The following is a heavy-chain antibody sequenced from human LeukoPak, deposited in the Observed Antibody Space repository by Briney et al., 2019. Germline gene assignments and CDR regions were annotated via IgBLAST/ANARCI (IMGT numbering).Heavy chain of an antibody. V-gene: IGHV3-21*01. CDR3: ASRYCSGGSCYCDGY. Sequence: GGSLRLSCAASGFSSNTYSMNWVRQAPGKGLEWVSSISSSGSYIYYADSVKGRFTISRDNAKSSLYLQMNSLRAEDTAVYYCASRYCSGGSCYCDGYWGQGTLVTVSS. CDR1: GFSSNTYS. D-gene: IGHD2-15*01. CDR2: ISSSGSYI. J-gene: IGHJ4*02.